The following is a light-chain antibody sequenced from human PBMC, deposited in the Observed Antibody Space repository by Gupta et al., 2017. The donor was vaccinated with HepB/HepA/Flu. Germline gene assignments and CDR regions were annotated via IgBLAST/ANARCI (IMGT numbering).Light chain of an antibody. V-gene: IGKV1-39*01. CDR3: QQSYSTPFT. J-gene: IGKJ3*01. Sequence: DIQMTQSPYSLSASVGDRVPITCRASQSISSYLKWYQQKPGKAPKLLIYAASSLQSGLPSRFSGRGSGTDFTLTISRLQPEEFATYYRQQSYSTPFTFGPGTKVDIK. CDR1: QSISSY. CDR2: AAS.